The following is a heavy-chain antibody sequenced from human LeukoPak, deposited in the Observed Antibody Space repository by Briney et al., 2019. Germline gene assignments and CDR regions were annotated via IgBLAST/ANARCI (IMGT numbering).Heavy chain of an antibody. CDR3: AKDRRPYDFWSGYQDY. V-gene: IGHV3-7*01. Sequence: SGGSLRLSCAASGFTFSSYWMSWVRQAPGKGLEWVANIKQDGSEKYYVDSVKGRFTISRDNSKNTLYLQMNSLRAEDTAVYYCAKDRRPYDFWSGYQDYWGQGTLVTVSS. CDR2: IKQDGSEK. CDR1: GFTFSSYW. J-gene: IGHJ4*02. D-gene: IGHD3-3*01.